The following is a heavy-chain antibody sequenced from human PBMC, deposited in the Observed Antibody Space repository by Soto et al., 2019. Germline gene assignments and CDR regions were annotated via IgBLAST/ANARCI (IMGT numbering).Heavy chain of an antibody. J-gene: IGHJ3*02. D-gene: IGHD7-27*01. CDR1: GGSFSGYY. CDR3: AREVANWGFRRAFDI. CDR2: INHSGST. Sequence: QVQLQQWGAGLLKPSETLSLTCAVYGGSFSGYYWSWIRQPPGKGLEWIGEINHSGSTNYNPSLKSRVTISVDTSKNQFSLKLSSVTAADTAVYYCAREVANWGFRRAFDIWGQGTMVTVSS. V-gene: IGHV4-34*01.